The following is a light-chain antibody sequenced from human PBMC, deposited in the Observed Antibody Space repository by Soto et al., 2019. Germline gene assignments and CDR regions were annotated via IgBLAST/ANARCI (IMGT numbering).Light chain of an antibody. Sequence: EAVLTQSPGTLSLSPGDRATLSCRASQHITPSYLAWYQQKPGQAPRLVIYGTFTRATGIPDRFRGSGSGTDFTLTISRLEPEDFAVYYCQQYCSSARTFGPGTKVEIK. CDR3: QQYCSSART. CDR2: GTF. V-gene: IGKV3-20*01. J-gene: IGKJ1*01. CDR1: QHITPSY.